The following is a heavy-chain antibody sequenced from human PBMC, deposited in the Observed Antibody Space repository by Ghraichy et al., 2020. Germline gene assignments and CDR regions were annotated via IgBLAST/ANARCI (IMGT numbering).Heavy chain of an antibody. V-gene: IGHV3-30*18. D-gene: IGHD3-9*01. J-gene: IGHJ6*02. Sequence: GGSLRLSCAASGFTFSSYGMHWVRQAPGKGLEWVAVISYDGSNKYYADSVKGRFTISRDNSKNTLYLQMNSLRAEDTAVYYCAKGLESLKTGGMDVWCQEKTVT. CDR1: GFTFSSYG. CDR3: AKGLESLKTGGMDV. CDR2: ISYDGSNK.